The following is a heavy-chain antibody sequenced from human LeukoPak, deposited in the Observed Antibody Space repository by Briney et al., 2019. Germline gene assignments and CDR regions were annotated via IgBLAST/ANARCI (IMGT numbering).Heavy chain of an antibody. CDR1: SGSISNYY. V-gene: IGHV4-59*08. Sequence: SETLSLTCTVSSGSISNYYWNWIRQSPGKGLEWIGFVYYGGSSNYNPSLNSRVTSSVDTSKSQFSLQLTSVTAADTAVYYCAGTHERNGFYYGAFDVWGQGTVVTVSS. D-gene: IGHD3-22*01. CDR3: AGTHERNGFYYGAFDV. J-gene: IGHJ3*01. CDR2: VYYGGSS.